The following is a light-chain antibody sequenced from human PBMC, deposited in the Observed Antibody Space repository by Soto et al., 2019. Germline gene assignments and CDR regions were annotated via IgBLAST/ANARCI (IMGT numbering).Light chain of an antibody. CDR1: QNINSY. J-gene: IGKJ4*01. CDR2: DAS. CDR3: QQRSNWPGT. Sequence: EIVLTQSPATLSLSPGERATLSCRASQNINSYLAWYQQKPGQAPRLLIYDASNRATGIPARFSGSGSGTDFTLTISSLEPEDFAVYYCQQRSNWPGTFGGGTKVEIK. V-gene: IGKV3-11*01.